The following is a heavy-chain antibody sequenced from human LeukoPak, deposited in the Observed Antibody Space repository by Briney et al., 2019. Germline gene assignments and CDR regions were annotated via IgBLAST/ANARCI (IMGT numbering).Heavy chain of an antibody. CDR3: ARDYDYYYGMDV. V-gene: IGHV3-74*01. Sequence: GGSLRLSCAASGFTFTSYWMHWVRQAPGKGLVWVSRINSDGSSTSYAGSVKGRFTISRDNAKNTLYLQMNSLRAEDTAVYYCARDYDYYYGMDVWGQGTTVTVSS. J-gene: IGHJ6*02. CDR1: GFTFTSYW. CDR2: INSDGSST.